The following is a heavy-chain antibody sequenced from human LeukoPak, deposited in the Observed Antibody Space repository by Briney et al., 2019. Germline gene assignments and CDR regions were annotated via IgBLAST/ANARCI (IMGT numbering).Heavy chain of an antibody. D-gene: IGHD2-2*01. CDR3: ARLGGPAAVDY. Sequence: SETLSLTCTVSGASIRSYYWSWIRQPPGRGLEWIGYMYNSGSTYYNPSLKSRVTISGDTSKNQFSLKLTSVTAADTAVYYCARLGGPAAVDYWGQGILVTVSS. CDR2: MYNSGST. J-gene: IGHJ4*02. CDR1: GASIRSYY. V-gene: IGHV4-59*01.